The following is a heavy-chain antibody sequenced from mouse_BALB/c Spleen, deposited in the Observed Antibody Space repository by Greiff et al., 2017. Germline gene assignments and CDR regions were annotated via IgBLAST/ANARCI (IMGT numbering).Heavy chain of an antibody. CDR1: GYTFTSYW. V-gene: IGHV1-5*01. CDR2: IYPGNSDT. CDR3: TRTPYDGYYVGFAY. J-gene: IGHJ3*01. D-gene: IGHD2-3*01. Sequence: VQLKESGTVLARPGASVKMSCKASGYTFTSYWMHWVKQRPGQGLEWIGAIYPGNSDTSYNQKFKGKAKLTAVTSTSTAYMELSSLTNEDSAVYYCTRTPYDGYYVGFAYWGQGTLVTVSA.